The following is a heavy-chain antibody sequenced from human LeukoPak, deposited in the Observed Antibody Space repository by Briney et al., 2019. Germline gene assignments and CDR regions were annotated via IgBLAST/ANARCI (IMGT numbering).Heavy chain of an antibody. J-gene: IGHJ6*03. V-gene: IGHV1-2*02. D-gene: IGHD3-10*01. Sequence: ASVKVSCKASGYTFIGYYMHWVRQAPGQGLEWMGWINPKSGGTNYAQKFQGRVTMTRDTSISTAYMELSRLRSDDTAVYYCARGGDYYGSGGYYYYYYYMDVWGKGTTVTISS. CDR1: GYTFIGYY. CDR3: ARGGDYYGSGGYYYYYYYMDV. CDR2: INPKSGGT.